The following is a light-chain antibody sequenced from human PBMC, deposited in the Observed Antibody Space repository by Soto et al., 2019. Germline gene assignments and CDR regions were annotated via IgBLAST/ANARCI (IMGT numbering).Light chain of an antibody. V-gene: IGLV2-14*01. CDR3: SSYTRSNTVV. Sequence: QSALTQPASVSGSPGQSITISCTGTSSDVGGYNYVSWCQQHPGKAPKLMIYDVSNRPSGVSNRFSGSKSGNTASLTISGLQAEDGADYYFSSYTRSNTVVFGGGTKLTVL. CDR1: SSDVGGYNY. CDR2: DVS. J-gene: IGLJ2*01.